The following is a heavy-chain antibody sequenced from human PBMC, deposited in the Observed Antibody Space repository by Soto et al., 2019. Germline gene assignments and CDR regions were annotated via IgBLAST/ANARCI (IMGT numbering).Heavy chain of an antibody. D-gene: IGHD2-2*01. CDR1: GGSISSSNW. CDR3: ASSPSYSNTWFGWFDP. V-gene: IGHV4-4*02. CDR2: IYHSGST. Sequence: PSETLSLTCAVSGGSISSSNWWSWVRQPPGKGLEWIGEIYHSGSTNYNPSLKSRVTISVDKSKNQFSLKLSSVTAADTALYYCASSPSYSNTWFGWFDPWGQGTLVTVSS. J-gene: IGHJ5*02.